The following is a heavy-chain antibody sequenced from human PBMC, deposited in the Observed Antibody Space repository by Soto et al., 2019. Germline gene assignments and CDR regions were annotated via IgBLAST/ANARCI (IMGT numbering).Heavy chain of an antibody. D-gene: IGHD1-7*01. Sequence: GASVKVSCKASGYTFTSYAMHWVRQAPGQGLEWVGWINSVNDHTIYSEKFQGRVTITSDTSATTAYMELSSLTSEDTAIYYCARNILGGTTDYWGQGTLVNVS. V-gene: IGHV1-3*01. J-gene: IGHJ4*02. CDR1: GYTFTSYA. CDR3: ARNILGGTTDY. CDR2: INSVNDHT.